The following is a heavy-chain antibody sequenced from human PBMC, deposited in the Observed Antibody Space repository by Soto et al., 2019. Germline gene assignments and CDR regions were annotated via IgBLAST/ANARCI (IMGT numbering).Heavy chain of an antibody. D-gene: IGHD3-9*01. J-gene: IGHJ4*02. CDR2: IIPIYASP. CDR3: AVTVTGSRSPLAH. V-gene: IGHV1-69*06. CDR1: GGTFSSNA. Sequence: WASVKVSCKASGGTFSSNAISWVRQAPGQGLEWMGGIIPIYASPNYAQNFQGRVTVTADKATSTAYLELSRLKFADSAIYYCAVTVTGSRSPLAHWGRGTLVTVSS.